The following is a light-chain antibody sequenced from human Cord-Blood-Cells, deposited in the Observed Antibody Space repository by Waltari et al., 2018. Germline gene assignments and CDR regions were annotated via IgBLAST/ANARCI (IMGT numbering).Light chain of an antibody. V-gene: IGLV3-19*01. CDR3: NSRDSSGNHP. CDR1: SLRSYY. CDR2: GKN. J-gene: IGLJ3*02. Sequence: AVSVALGQKVRLPCQGDSLRSYYASWYQQKPGQAPVLVIYGKNNRPSAIPDRFSGSSSGNTASLTITGAQAEDEADYYCNSRDSSGNHPFGGGTKLTVL.